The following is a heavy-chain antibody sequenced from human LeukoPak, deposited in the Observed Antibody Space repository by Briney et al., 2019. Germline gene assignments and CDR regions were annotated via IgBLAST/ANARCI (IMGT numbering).Heavy chain of an antibody. CDR1: GGSISSGGYY. V-gene: IGHV4-30-2*01. J-gene: IGHJ4*02. Sequence: PSQTLSLTCTVSGGSISSGGYYWSWIRQPPGKGLEWIGYIYHSGSTYYNPSLKSRVTISVDRSKNQFSLKLSSVTAADTAVYYCAGYSSSGPRGFDYWGQGTLVTVSS. CDR2: IYHSGST. CDR3: AGYSSSGPRGFDY. D-gene: IGHD6-13*01.